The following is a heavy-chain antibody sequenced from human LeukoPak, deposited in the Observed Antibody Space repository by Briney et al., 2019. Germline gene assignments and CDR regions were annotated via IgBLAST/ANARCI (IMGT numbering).Heavy chain of an antibody. D-gene: IGHD2-15*01. J-gene: IGHJ5*02. Sequence: SETLSLACTVSGGSISSYYWSWIRQPPGKGLEWIGYIYYSGSTNYNPSLKSRVTISVDTSKNQFSLKLSSVTAADTAVYYCARHRYCSGGSCRNWFDPWGQGTLVTVSS. CDR3: ARHRYCSGGSCRNWFDP. CDR2: IYYSGST. V-gene: IGHV4-59*08. CDR1: GGSISSYY.